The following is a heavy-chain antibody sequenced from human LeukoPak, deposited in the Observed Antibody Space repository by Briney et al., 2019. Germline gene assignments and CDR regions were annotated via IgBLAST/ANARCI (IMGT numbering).Heavy chain of an antibody. CDR2: ISGGGDTT. V-gene: IGHV3-23*01. D-gene: IGHD6-19*01. CDR3: ARVPSPFIRVAGTYMGYFDG. CDR1: GFTFSSYG. J-gene: IGHJ4*02. Sequence: GGSLRLSCAASGFTFSSYGMTWVRPAPGKGLEWGSIISGGGDTTYYADSVKGPFTISRANTKNSLYLQMNSLRDEDMALYRCARVPSPFIRVAGTYMGYFDGWGQGALVTV.